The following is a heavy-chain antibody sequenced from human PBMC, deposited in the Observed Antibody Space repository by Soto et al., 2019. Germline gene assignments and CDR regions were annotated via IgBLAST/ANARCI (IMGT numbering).Heavy chain of an antibody. J-gene: IGHJ4*02. Sequence: GGSLRLSCAASGFTFSSYAMSWVRQAPGKGLEWVSAISGSGGSTYYADSVKGRFTISRDNSKNTLYLQMNSLRAEDTAVYYCARKIRWSGSYLGLFDYWGQGTLVTVSS. CDR3: ARKIRWSGSYLGLFDY. CDR1: GFTFSSYA. D-gene: IGHD1-26*01. CDR2: ISGSGGST. V-gene: IGHV3-23*01.